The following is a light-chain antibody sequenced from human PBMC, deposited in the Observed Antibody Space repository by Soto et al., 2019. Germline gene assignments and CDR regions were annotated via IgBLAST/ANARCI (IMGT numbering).Light chain of an antibody. CDR2: WAS. J-gene: IGKJ4*01. CDR3: QQYYSTPLT. CDR1: QSVLYSSHNKNY. Sequence: DIVMTQSPDSLAVSLGERATINCKSSQSVLYSSHNKNYLAGYQQKPGQPPKLLIYWASTRESGVPDRFSGSGSGTDFTLTISSLKVEDVAVYYCQQYYSTPLTFGGGTKVEIK. V-gene: IGKV4-1*01.